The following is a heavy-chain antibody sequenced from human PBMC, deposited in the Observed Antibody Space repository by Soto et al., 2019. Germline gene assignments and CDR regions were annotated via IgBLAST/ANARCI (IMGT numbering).Heavy chain of an antibody. CDR2: INPNSGGT. D-gene: IGHD6-13*01. J-gene: IGHJ6*02. V-gene: IGHV1-2*02. CDR1: GYTFTGYY. CDR3: AREAAALMYLVYYYGMDV. Sequence: QVQLVQSGAEVKKPGASVKVSCKASGYTFTGYYMHWVRQAAGQGLEWMGWINPNSGGTNYAQKLQARVTMTRDTSIITAYMELSRLRSDDTAVYYCAREAAALMYLVYYYGMDVWGQGTTVTVSS.